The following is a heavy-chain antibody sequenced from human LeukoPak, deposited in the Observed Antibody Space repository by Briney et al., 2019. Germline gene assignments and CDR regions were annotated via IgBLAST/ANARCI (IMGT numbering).Heavy chain of an antibody. J-gene: IGHJ4*02. Sequence: SETLSLTCTVSGGSISSYYCSWIRQPPGKGLEWIGYIYHSGSTYYNPSLKSRVTISVDTSKNQFSLKLSSVTAADTAVYYCARVAPFGVVKYFDYWGQGTLVTVSS. CDR1: GGSISSYY. V-gene: IGHV4-59*12. CDR2: IYHSGST. CDR3: ARVAPFGVVKYFDY. D-gene: IGHD3-3*01.